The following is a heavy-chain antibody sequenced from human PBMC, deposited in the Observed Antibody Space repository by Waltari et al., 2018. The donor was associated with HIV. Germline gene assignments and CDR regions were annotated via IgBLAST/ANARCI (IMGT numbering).Heavy chain of an antibody. CDR2: INAGNGNT. D-gene: IGHD3-10*01. J-gene: IGHJ3*02. Sequence: QVQLVQSGAEVKKPGASVKVSCKASGYTFTSYAMHWVRPAPGQRLEWMGWINAGNGNTKYSQKFQGRVTITRDTSASTAYMELSSLRSEDTAVYYCARDEGSITMVRGAPWAFDIWGQGTMVTVSS. V-gene: IGHV1-3*01. CDR3: ARDEGSITMVRGAPWAFDI. CDR1: GYTFTSYA.